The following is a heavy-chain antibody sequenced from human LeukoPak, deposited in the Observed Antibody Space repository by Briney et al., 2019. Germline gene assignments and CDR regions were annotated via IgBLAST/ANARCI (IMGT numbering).Heavy chain of an antibody. CDR3: ARDQYYDFWSGYYLFDY. CDR1: GFTFSTYN. D-gene: IGHD3-3*01. V-gene: IGHV3-21*01. CDR2: ITSSSSYI. Sequence: GGSLGLSCAASGFTFSTYNMNWVRQAPGKGLEWVSSITSSSSYIYYADSVKGRFTISRDNAKNSLYLQMNSLRAEDTAVYYCARDQYYDFWSGYYLFDYWGQGTLVTVSS. J-gene: IGHJ4*02.